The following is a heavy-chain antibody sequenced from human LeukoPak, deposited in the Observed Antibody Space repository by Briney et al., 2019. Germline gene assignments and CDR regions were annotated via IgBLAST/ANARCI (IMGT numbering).Heavy chain of an antibody. D-gene: IGHD2-15*01. V-gene: IGHV2-5*02. J-gene: IGHJ4*02. Sequence: SGPTLVKPTQTLTLTCTFSGFSLSTSGVGVGWIRQPPGKALEWLAIIYWDDDERYSPSLKSRLTLIKDTSRNQVVLAMTNMNPVDTATYYCAHGVRRAHCTGGSCYNFDYWGQGILVTVSS. CDR3: AHGVRRAHCTGGSCYNFDY. CDR2: IYWDDDE. CDR1: GFSLSTSGVG.